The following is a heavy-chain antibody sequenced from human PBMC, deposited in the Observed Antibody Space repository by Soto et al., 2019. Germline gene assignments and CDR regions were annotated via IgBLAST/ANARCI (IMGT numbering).Heavy chain of an antibody. CDR2: INHSGST. D-gene: IGHD3-10*01. CDR3: ARAAHYYGSGSYYH. J-gene: IGHJ5*02. Sequence: PSETLSLTCAVYGGSFSGYYWSWIRQPPGKGLEWIGEINHSGSTNYNPSLKSRVTISVDTSKNQFSLKLSSVTAADTAVYYCARAAHYYGSGSYYHWGQGTLVT. V-gene: IGHV4-34*01. CDR1: GGSFSGYY.